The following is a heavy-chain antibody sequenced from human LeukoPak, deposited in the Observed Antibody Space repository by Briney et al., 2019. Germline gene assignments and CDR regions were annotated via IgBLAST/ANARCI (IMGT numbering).Heavy chain of an antibody. Sequence: ASVKVSCKASGGTFSSYAISWVRQAPGQGLEWMGGIIPIFGTANYAQKFQGRVTITTDESTNTAYMELSSLRSEDTAVYYCASPGTSSSSRSLGYFDYWGQGTLVTVSS. CDR2: IIPIFGTA. D-gene: IGHD6-13*01. J-gene: IGHJ4*02. V-gene: IGHV1-69*05. CDR1: GGTFSSYA. CDR3: ASPGTSSSSRSLGYFDY.